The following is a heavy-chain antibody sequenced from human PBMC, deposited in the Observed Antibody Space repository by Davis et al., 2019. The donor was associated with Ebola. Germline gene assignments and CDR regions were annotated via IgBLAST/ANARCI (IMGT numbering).Heavy chain of an antibody. J-gene: IGHJ4*02. D-gene: IGHD4-17*01. Sequence: MPSETLSLTCAVSGGSISSSNWWRWVRQPPGKGLEWIGEIYHSGSTNYNPSLKSRVTISVDTSKNQFSLKLSSVTAADTAVYYCARGETTVTTSYFDYWGQGTLVTVSS. CDR2: IYHSGST. V-gene: IGHV4-4*02. CDR1: GGSISSSNW. CDR3: ARGETTVTTSYFDY.